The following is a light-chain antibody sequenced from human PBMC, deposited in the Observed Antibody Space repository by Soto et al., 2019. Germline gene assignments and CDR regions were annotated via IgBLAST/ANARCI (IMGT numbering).Light chain of an antibody. V-gene: IGLV2-11*01. J-gene: IGLJ1*01. CDR1: SIDVGAYNS. CDR3: CSFADTYYV. Sequence: QSALTQPRSVSGSPGQSVTISCTGTSIDVGAYNSVSWYQQHPGNVPKLMIYAVSERPSGVPDRFSGSKSANTASLTISGLQVEDEADYYCCSFADTYYVFGTGTKLTVL. CDR2: AVS.